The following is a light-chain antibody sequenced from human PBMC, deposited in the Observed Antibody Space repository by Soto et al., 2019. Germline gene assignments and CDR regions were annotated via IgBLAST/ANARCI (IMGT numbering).Light chain of an antibody. J-gene: IGKJ4*01. V-gene: IGKV3-20*01. CDR1: QTVGGRY. CDR3: QQYGSSPLT. CDR2: GAS. Sequence: EIVLTQSAATLSLSPGERATLSCRASQTVGGRYLAWFQQKPGQTPRLLIYGASTRAAGVPDRFSGSGSGTDFSLTIDRLEPEDFVVYYCQQYGSSPLTFGGGTKVEIK.